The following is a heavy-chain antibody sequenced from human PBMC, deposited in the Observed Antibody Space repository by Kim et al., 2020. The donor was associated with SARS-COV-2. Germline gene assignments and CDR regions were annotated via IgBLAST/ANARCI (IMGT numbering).Heavy chain of an antibody. J-gene: IGHJ6*02. CDR2: ISSSSSTI. Sequence: GGSLRLSCAASGFTFSSYSMNWVRQAPGKGLEWVSYISSSSSTIYYADSVKGRFTISRDNAKNSLYLQMNSLRDEDTAVYYCAREGRFLEWHDYYYYYGMDVWGQGTTVTVSS. V-gene: IGHV3-48*02. CDR3: AREGRFLEWHDYYYYYGMDV. CDR1: GFTFSSYS. D-gene: IGHD3-3*01.